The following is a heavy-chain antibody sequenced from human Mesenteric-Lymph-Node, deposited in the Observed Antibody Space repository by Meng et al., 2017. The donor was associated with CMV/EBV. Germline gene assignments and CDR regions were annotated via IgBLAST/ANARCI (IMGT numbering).Heavy chain of an antibody. CDR3: ARIARISWYFDL. CDR1: GFTFIEHY. D-gene: IGHD2-15*01. J-gene: IGHJ2*01. CDR2: IPTSGSTV. Sequence: GESLKISCAASGFTFIEHYMIWIRQAPGEGLEWISYIPTSGSTVYYADSVKGRFTISRDNAKNSLYLQMNSLRAEDTAAYYCARIARISWYFDLWGRGTLVTVSS. V-gene: IGHV3-11*01.